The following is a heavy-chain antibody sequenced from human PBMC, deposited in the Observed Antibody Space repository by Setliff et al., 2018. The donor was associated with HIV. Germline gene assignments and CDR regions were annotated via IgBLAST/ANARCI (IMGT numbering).Heavy chain of an antibody. D-gene: IGHD3-22*01. Sequence: GASVKVSCKAPGNSFNGDFLNWVRQAPGQGLEWMGNIKLSSGGTKFAQKFLGRVTMTRDTSTNTAFMELRRLTSDDTAVYYCATPFYYDINGYFRYGMDVWGQGTTVTVSS. V-gene: IGHV1-2*02. CDR1: GNSFNGDF. CDR3: ATPFYYDINGYFRYGMDV. CDR2: IKLSSGGT. J-gene: IGHJ6*02.